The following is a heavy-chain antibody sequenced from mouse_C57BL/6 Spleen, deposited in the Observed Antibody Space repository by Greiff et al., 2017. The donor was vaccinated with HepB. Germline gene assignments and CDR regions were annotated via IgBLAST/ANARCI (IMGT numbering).Heavy chain of an antibody. CDR2: IDPSDSET. Sequence: QVQLQQPGAELVRPGSSVKLSCKASGYTFTSYWMHWVKQRPIQGLEWIGNIDPSDSETHYNQKFKDKATLTVDKSSSTAYMQLSSLTSEDSAVYYCARRGQITRAMDYWGQGTSVTVSS. V-gene: IGHV1-52*01. D-gene: IGHD2-4*01. J-gene: IGHJ4*01. CDR3: ARRGQITRAMDY. CDR1: GYTFTSYW.